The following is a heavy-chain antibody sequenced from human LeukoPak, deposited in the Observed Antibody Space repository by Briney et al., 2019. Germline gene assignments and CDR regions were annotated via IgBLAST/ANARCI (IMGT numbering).Heavy chain of an antibody. J-gene: IGHJ4*02. Sequence: ASVKVSCKASGYTFTNYYIHWVRQAPGQGLEWMGMIIPSDGFTTYAQKFQGRPTMTRNMSTSTVYMELSSLRSEDTALYYCATAGRRLFGVLIPLSFDYWGQGTLVTVSS. CDR2: IIPSDGFT. CDR3: ATAGRRLFGVLIPLSFDY. V-gene: IGHV1-46*01. CDR1: GYTFTNYY. D-gene: IGHD3-3*01.